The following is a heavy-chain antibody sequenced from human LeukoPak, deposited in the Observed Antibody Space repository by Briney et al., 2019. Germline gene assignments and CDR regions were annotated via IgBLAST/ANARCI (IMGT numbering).Heavy chain of an antibody. J-gene: IGHJ6*04. CDR1: GYTFTGYY. D-gene: IGHD3-22*01. Sequence: ASVKVSCKASGYTFTGYYMHRVRQAPGQGLEWMGWINPNSGGTNYAQKFQGRVTMTRDTSISTAYMELSRLRSDDTAVYYCAREPYYYDSSGYYPDVWGKGTTVTVSS. CDR3: AREPYYYDSSGYYPDV. V-gene: IGHV1-2*02. CDR2: INPNSGGT.